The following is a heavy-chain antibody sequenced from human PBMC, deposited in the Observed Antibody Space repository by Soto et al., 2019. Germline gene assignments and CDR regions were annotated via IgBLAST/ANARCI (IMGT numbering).Heavy chain of an antibody. Sequence: PSETLSLTCTVSGDSICSGGYDGSWIRQHPGKGLEWIGYIYYSGSTYYNPSLKSRVIISVDTSKNQFSLKLSSVTAADTAIYYCARGYGRNFDYWGQGTLVTVSS. CDR1: GDSICSGGYD. D-gene: IGHD5-18*01. J-gene: IGHJ4*02. CDR2: IYYSGST. CDR3: ARGYGRNFDY. V-gene: IGHV4-31*03.